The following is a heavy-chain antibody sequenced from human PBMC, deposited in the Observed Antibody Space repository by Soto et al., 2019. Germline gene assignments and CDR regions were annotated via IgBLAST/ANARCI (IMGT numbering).Heavy chain of an antibody. D-gene: IGHD1-26*01. CDR1: GGSISSYY. CDR3: ARRYGGNFDY. CDR2: IYYSGST. V-gene: IGHV4-59*01. J-gene: IGHJ4*02. Sequence: SETLSLTCTVSGGSISSYYWSWIRQPPGKGLEWIGYIYYSGSTNYNPSLKSRVTISVDTSKNQFSLKLTSVTAADTAVYYCARRYGGNFDYWGQGTLVTISS.